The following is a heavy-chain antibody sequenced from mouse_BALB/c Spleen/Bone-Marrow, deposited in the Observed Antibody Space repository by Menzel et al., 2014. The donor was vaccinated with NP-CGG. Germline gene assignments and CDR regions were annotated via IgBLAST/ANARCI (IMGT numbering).Heavy chain of an antibody. Sequence: DVKLVESGGGLVQPGGSRKLSCAASGFTFSSFGMHWVRQAPEKGPGWVAYISNGSSTIYYADTVKGRFTISRDNPKNTLFLQMTSLRAEDTAMYYCARKGAMITHYYAMDYWGQGTSVTVSS. CDR3: ARKGAMITHYYAMDY. CDR1: GFTFSSFG. D-gene: IGHD2-4*01. J-gene: IGHJ4*01. V-gene: IGHV5-17*02. CDR2: ISNGSSTI.